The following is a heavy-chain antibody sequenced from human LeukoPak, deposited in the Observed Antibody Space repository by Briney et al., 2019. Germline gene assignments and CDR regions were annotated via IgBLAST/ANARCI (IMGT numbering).Heavy chain of an antibody. CDR3: ARQAVASGPLSRQYWYFDL. V-gene: IGHV4-59*01. CDR1: GGSISSYY. Sequence: SETLSLTCTVSGGSISSYYWSWIRQPPGKGLEWIGYIYYSGSTNYNPSLKSRVTISVDTSKNQFSLKLSSVTAADTAVYYCARQAVASGPLSRQYWYFDLWGRGTLVTVSS. CDR2: IYYSGST. D-gene: IGHD6-19*01. J-gene: IGHJ2*01.